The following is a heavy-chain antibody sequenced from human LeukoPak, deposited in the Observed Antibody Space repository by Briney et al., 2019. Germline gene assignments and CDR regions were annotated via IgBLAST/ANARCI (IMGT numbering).Heavy chain of an antibody. J-gene: IGHJ4*02. CDR2: IRYDGSNK. CDR3: AKGPEKTGYYRTFAFDY. CDR1: GFTFSSYG. V-gene: IGHV3-30*02. Sequence: PGGTLRLSCAASGFTFSSYGMHWVRQAPGKGLEGVTFIRYDGSNKYYADSVKGRFTISRDNSKNTLYLQMSSLRAEDTAVYYCAKGPEKTGYYRTFAFDYWGQGTLVTVSS. D-gene: IGHD3-9*01.